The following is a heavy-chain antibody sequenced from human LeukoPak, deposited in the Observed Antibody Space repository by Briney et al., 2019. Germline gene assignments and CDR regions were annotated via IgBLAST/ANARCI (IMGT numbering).Heavy chain of an antibody. Sequence: KCGESLKISCEASGYTFTSYWITWVRQMPGKGLEWMGTIDPSDSYTSYSPSFQGHVTISVDNSISTAYLQWSSLKASDTALYYSARESAAKFDYWGQGTLVTVSS. CDR1: GYTFTSYW. CDR2: IDPSDSYT. V-gene: IGHV5-10-1*01. D-gene: IGHD2-15*01. CDR3: ARESAAKFDY. J-gene: IGHJ4*02.